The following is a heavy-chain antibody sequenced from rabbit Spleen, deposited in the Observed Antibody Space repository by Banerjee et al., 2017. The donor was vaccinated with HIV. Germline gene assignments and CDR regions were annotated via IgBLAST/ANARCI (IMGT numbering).Heavy chain of an antibody. V-gene: IGHV1S45*01. CDR1: GFTISSGYY. Sequence: QEQLEESGGGLVQPEGSLALTCKASGFTISSGYYMCWVRQAPGKGLEWIGCIYTGNGKTYYASWAKGRFTISKSSSTTVTLQMTSLTAADTATYFCARDAGSSFSSYGMDLWGPGTLVTVS. J-gene: IGHJ6*01. CDR2: IYTGNGKT. D-gene: IGHD8-1*01. CDR3: ARDAGSSFSSYGMDL.